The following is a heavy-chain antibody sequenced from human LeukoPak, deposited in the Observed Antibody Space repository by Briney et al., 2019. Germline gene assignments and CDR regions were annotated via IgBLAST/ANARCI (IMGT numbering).Heavy chain of an antibody. CDR2: TYYRSKWYY. V-gene: IGHV6-1*01. D-gene: IGHD6-13*01. CDR3: TRDFDSGSSD. Sequence: SQTLSLTCALSGDSVSSNSAAWNWIRQSTSRGLEWLGRTYYRSKWYYEYAVSVRSRITINPDTSKNQFSLQLSSVTPEDTAVYYCTRDFDSGSSDWGQGTLVTVSS. J-gene: IGHJ4*02. CDR1: GDSVSSNSAA.